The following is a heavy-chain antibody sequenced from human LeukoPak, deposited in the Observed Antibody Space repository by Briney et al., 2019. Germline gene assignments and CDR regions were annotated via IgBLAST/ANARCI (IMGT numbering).Heavy chain of an antibody. V-gene: IGHV3-7*01. CDR2: MKGDGSDR. J-gene: IGHJ4*02. CDR3: ARDWSDLTTNPPDY. D-gene: IGHD1-26*01. Sequence: GGSLRLSCAASGFTFSYHWMTWVRQAPGKGLGWVANMKGDGSDRYYLDSVKGRFTISRDNTKNSLYLQMNSLRVEDTAVYYCARDWSDLTTNPPDYWGQGTLVTVSS. CDR1: GFTFSYHW.